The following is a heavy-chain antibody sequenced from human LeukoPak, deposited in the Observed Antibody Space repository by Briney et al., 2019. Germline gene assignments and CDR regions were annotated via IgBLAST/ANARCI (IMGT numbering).Heavy chain of an antibody. J-gene: IGHJ6*02. V-gene: IGHV3-74*01. CDR1: GFTFSSYW. CDR3: TRDRRYGGMDV. CDR2: IISDGSSA. Sequence: PGGSLRLSCAASGFTFSSYWMHWVRQAPGKGLVWVSRIISDGSSATHADSVKGRFTISRDNAKNMLYLQMNSLRAEDTAVYYCTRDRRYGGMDVWGQGTTVTVSS. D-gene: IGHD3-10*01.